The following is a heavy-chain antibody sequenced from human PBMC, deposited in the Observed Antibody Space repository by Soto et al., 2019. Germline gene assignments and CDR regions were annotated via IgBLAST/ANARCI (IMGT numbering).Heavy chain of an antibody. V-gene: IGHV1-69*13. CDR3: ARVRWQHSYGMDV. Sequence: ASVKVSCKASGGTFSSYAISWVRQAPGQGLEWMGGIIPIFGTANYAQKFQGRVTITADESTSTAYMELSSLRSEDTAVYYCARVRWQHSYGMDVWGQGTTVTVSS. CDR1: GGTFSSYA. CDR2: IIPIFGTA. J-gene: IGHJ6*02. D-gene: IGHD6-13*01.